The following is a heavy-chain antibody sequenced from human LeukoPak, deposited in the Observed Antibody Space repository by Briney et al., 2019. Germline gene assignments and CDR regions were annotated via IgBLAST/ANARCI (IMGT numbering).Heavy chain of an antibody. Sequence: SETLSLTCTVSGDSISSYHWSWFRQPAGKGLEWIGRIYSSGSTNYNPSLKSRVSMSVDTSKTQFSLNLSSVTAADTAVYYCARAGDSCSGGTCYRWFDPWGPGILVTVSS. CDR2: IYSSGST. CDR1: GDSISSYH. V-gene: IGHV4-4*07. CDR3: ARAGDSCSGGTCYRWFDP. J-gene: IGHJ5*02. D-gene: IGHD2-15*01.